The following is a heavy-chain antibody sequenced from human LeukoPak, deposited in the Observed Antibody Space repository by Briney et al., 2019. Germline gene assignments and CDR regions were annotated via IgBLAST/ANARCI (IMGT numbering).Heavy chain of an antibody. J-gene: IGHJ4*02. CDR2: ISAYNGNT. V-gene: IGHV1-18*01. CDR1: GYTFTSYG. Sequence: GASVKVSCKASGYTFTSYGLSWVRQASGQGLEWMGWISAYNGNTNYAQKLQGRVAMTTDASTSTAYMELRSLRSDDTAVYYCARSRGRWNDEDFDSWGQGTLVTVSS. CDR3: ARSRGRWNDEDFDS. D-gene: IGHD1-1*01.